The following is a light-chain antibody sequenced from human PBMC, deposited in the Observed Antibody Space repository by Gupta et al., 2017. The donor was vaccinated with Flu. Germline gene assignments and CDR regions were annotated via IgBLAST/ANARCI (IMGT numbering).Light chain of an antibody. Sequence: PSSLSASVGDRVTITCRPSQSIGRYLNWYQQKPGKAPTLLVYAASKLQSGVPSRFSGSGSVTDFSLTISGLQPEDSAIYYCHQTDKTPQTFGQGTKVEIK. V-gene: IGKV1-39*01. CDR2: AAS. CDR3: HQTDKTPQT. J-gene: IGKJ1*01. CDR1: QSIGRY.